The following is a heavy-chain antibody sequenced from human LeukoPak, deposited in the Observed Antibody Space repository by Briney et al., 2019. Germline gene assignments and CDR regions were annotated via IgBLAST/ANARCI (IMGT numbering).Heavy chain of an antibody. CDR1: GFTFSSYA. J-gene: IGHJ4*02. Sequence: GGSLRRSCAASGFTFSSYAMSWVRQAPGKGLEWVSAMSGSGGSTYYADSVKGRFTISRDNSKNTLYLQMNSLRAEDTAVYYCVATVTILDYWGQGTLVTVSS. CDR3: VATVTILDY. V-gene: IGHV3-23*01. CDR2: MSGSGGST. D-gene: IGHD4-17*01.